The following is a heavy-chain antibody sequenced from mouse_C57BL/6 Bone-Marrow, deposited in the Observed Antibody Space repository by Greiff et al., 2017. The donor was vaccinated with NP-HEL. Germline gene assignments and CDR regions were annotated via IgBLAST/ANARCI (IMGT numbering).Heavy chain of an antibody. V-gene: IGHV1-59*01. Sequence: VQLQQPGAELVRPGTSVKLSCKASGYTFTSYWMHWVKQRPGQGLEWIGVIDPSDSYTNYNQKFKGKATLTVATSSSTAYMQLSSLTSEDSAVYYCAGYYGIAYWGQGTLVTVSA. D-gene: IGHD1-1*01. J-gene: IGHJ3*01. CDR3: AGYYGIAY. CDR1: GYTFTSYW. CDR2: IDPSDSYT.